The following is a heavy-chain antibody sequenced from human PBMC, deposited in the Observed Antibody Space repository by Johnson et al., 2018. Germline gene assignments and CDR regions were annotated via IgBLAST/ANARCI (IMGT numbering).Heavy chain of an antibody. J-gene: IGHJ6*02. CDR3: AGEYSSGGLHGMDV. Sequence: VQLVQSGGGLIQPGGSLRLSCAASGFTVSSNYMSWVRQAPGKGLEWVSVIYSGGSTYYADPVKGRFTISRDNSKNTRYLQMNSLRAEDTAVYYCAGEYSSGGLHGMDVWGQGTTVTVSS. CDR1: GFTVSSNY. D-gene: IGHD6-19*01. V-gene: IGHV3-53*01. CDR2: IYSGGST.